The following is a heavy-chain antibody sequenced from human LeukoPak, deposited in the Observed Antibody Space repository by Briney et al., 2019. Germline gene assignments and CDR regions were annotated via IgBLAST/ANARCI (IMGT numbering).Heavy chain of an antibody. CDR3: ARGGGSGSYYHYYYYYGMDV. Sequence: GGSLRLSCAASGFTFSSYAMSWVRQAPGKGLEWVANIKQDGSEKYYVDSVKGRFTISRDNAKNSLYLQMNSLRAEDTAVYYCARGGGSGSYYHYYYYYGMDVWGQGTTVTVSS. CDR2: IKQDGSEK. V-gene: IGHV3-7*01. J-gene: IGHJ6*02. D-gene: IGHD3-10*01. CDR1: GFTFSSYA.